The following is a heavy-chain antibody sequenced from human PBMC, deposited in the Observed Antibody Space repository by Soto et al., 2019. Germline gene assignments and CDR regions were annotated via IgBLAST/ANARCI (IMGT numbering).Heavy chain of an antibody. CDR1: GGSFSSDH. J-gene: IGHJ6*02. D-gene: IGHD2-2*01. Sequence: PSETLSLTCNVSGGSFSSDHWGWIRQPPGKGLEWIGKINNSGITNYNPSLKSRATISVDTSKNQFSLKLTSVTAADTAVYYCARDRPWDCSSSHYCYYYGLDVWGQGTTVTVSS. CDR3: ARDRPWDCSSSHYCYYYGLDV. CDR2: INNSGIT. V-gene: IGHV4-59*01.